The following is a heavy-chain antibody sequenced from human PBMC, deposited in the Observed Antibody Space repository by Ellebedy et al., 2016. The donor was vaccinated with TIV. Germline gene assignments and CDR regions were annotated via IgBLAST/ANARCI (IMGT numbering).Heavy chain of an antibody. J-gene: IGHJ4*02. Sequence: GESLKISCAASGFTFSSYAMSWVRQAPGKGLEWVSTNSSTGSRTYYADSVEGRFIISRDNSKKTLYLQMNSLRAEDTGVYYCAKGRGGGSDTSAPRYYFDYWGLGTLVTVSS. CDR3: AKGRGGGSDTSAPRYYFDY. D-gene: IGHD3-22*01. CDR2: NSSTGSRT. CDR1: GFTFSSYA. V-gene: IGHV3-23*01.